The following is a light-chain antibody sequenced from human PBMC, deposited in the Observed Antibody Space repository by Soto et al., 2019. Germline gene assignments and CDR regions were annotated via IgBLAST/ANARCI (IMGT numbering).Light chain of an antibody. CDR1: SSNIGSNT. V-gene: IGLV1-44*01. J-gene: IGLJ2*01. Sequence: QSVLTQPPSASGTPGQRVTISCSGSSSNIGSNTVNWYQQLPGTAPKLLIYSNNQRPSGVPDRFSGSKSGTSASLAISGLQSEDEADYYCAAWDDSLNGQVVFGGGTKDTVL. CDR3: AAWDDSLNGQVV. CDR2: SNN.